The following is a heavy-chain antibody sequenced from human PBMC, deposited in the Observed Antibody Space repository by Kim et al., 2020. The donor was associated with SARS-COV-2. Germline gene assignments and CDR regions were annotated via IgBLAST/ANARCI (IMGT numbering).Heavy chain of an antibody. CDR1: GYIFAAYY. J-gene: IGHJ4*02. CDR3: ARDVKGGFSMVCPTDN. Sequence: ASVKVSCRASGYIFAAYYIHWVRQAPGQGLEWMGRINPVSGGTNYAQKFRGRVTMTRDTPISKAYMELSRRRPDDTAVYFCARDVKGGFSMVCPTDNWGQ. CDR2: INPVSGGT. D-gene: IGHD6-13*01. V-gene: IGHV1-2*06.